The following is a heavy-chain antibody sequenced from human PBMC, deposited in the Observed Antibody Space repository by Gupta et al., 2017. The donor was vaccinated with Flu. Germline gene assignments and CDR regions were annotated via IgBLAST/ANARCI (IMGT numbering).Heavy chain of an antibody. J-gene: IGHJ6*03. D-gene: IGHD3-22*01. CDR3: ASDGNDGAVNYDGHWYYMSV. V-gene: IGHV1-3*04. Sequence: WVSKTTGQSAEWMGWISNDSGDTKYSQRFQCRVALNRDDNARTVDRELRSLKAEDTAVYYCASDGNDGAVNYDGHWYYMSVWGKGTTITVSS. CDR2: ISNDSGDT.